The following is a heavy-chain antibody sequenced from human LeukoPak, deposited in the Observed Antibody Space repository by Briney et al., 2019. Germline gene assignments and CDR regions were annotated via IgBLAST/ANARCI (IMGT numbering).Heavy chain of an antibody. V-gene: IGHV1-69*13. J-gene: IGHJ4*02. CDR3: ARDHRRDGYNYADY. Sequence: SVKVSCKASGGTFSSYAISWVRQAPGQGLGWMGGIIPIFGTANYAQKFQGRVTITADESTSTAYMELSSLRSEDTAVYYCARDHRRDGYNYADYWGQGTLVTVSS. CDR1: GGTFSSYA. CDR2: IIPIFGTA. D-gene: IGHD5-24*01.